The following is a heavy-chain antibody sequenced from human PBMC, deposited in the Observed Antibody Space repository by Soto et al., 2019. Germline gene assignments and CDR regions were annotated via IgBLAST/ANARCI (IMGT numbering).Heavy chain of an antibody. V-gene: IGHV1-24*01. J-gene: IGHJ4*02. D-gene: IGHD1-1*01. CDR3: AAGGTRWLHSPFDY. CDR1: GHTLTELS. CDR2: FAPADGET. Sequence: QVQLVQSGAEVRKPGASVKVSCKVSGHTLTELSMHWVRQAPGKGLEWMGGFAPADGETISAQKFQGRVTVTEDTSTDSTYLELSSLRSEDSAVYYCAAGGTRWLHSPFDYWCQGTLVSISS.